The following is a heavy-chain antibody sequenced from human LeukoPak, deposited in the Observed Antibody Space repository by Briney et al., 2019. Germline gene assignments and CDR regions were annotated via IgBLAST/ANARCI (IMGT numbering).Heavy chain of an antibody. CDR2: INHSGST. CDR1: GGSFSGYY. J-gene: IGHJ4*02. Sequence: SETLSLTCAVYGGSFSGYYWSWIRQPPGKGLEWIGEINHSGSTNYNPPLKSRVTISVDTSKNQFSLKLSSVTAADTAVYYCARGPLVAWRARYYFDYWGQGTLVTVSS. CDR3: ARGPLVAWRARYYFDY. V-gene: IGHV4-34*01. D-gene: IGHD5-12*01.